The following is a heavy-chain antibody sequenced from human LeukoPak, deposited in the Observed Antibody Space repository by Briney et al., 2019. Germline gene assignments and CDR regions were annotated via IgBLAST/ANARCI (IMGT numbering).Heavy chain of an antibody. CDR1: GGSISSGGHH. V-gene: IGHV4-31*03. Sequence: SQTLSLTCTVSGGSISSGGHHWSWIRQHPGKGLEWIGYIYYSGSTYYNPSLKSRVTISVDTSKNQFSLKLSSVTAADTAVYYCARGYLNPFMSIFDYWGQGTLVTVSS. D-gene: IGHD6-6*01. CDR3: ARGYLNPFMSIFDY. CDR2: IYYSGST. J-gene: IGHJ4*02.